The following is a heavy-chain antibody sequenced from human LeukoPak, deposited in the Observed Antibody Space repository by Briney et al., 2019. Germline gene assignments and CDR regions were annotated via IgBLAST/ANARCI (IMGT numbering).Heavy chain of an antibody. D-gene: IGHD3-16*01. V-gene: IGHV1-2*02. Sequence: ASVKVSCKASGYTFTGYYMHWVRQAPGQGLEWMGWINPNSGGTNYAQKFQGRVTMTRDTSISTAYMELSRLRSDDTAVYYCARARPGGAMRHYFDYWGQGTLVTVSS. J-gene: IGHJ4*02. CDR1: GYTFTGYY. CDR2: INPNSGGT. CDR3: ARARPGGAMRHYFDY.